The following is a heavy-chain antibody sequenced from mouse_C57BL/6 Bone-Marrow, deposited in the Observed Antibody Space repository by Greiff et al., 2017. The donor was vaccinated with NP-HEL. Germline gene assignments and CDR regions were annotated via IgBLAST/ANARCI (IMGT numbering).Heavy chain of an antibody. V-gene: IGHV1-50*01. D-gene: IGHD1-1*01. Sequence: QVQLKQSGAELVKPGASVKLSCKASGYTFTSYWMQWVKQRPGQGLEWIGEIDPSDSYTNYNQKFKGKATLTVDTSSSTAYMQLSSLTSEDSAVYYCARPYYYGSSYDYWGQGTTLTVSS. CDR3: ARPYYYGSSYDY. CDR2: IDPSDSYT. J-gene: IGHJ2*01. CDR1: GYTFTSYW.